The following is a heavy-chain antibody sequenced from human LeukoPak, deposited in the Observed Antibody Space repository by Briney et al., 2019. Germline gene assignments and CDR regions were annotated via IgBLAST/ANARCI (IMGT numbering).Heavy chain of an antibody. Sequence: ASVKVSCKASGYTFTGYYMHWVRQAPGQGLEWMGRINPNSGGTNYAQKFQGRVTMTRDTSISTAYMELSRLRSDDTAVDYCATLVEYSSSSNAFDIWGQGTMVTVSS. CDR1: GYTFTGYY. CDR3: ATLVEYSSSSNAFDI. CDR2: INPNSGGT. J-gene: IGHJ3*02. V-gene: IGHV1-2*06. D-gene: IGHD6-6*01.